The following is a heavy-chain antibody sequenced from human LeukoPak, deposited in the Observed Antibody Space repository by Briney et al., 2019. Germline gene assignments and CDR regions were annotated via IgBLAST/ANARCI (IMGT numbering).Heavy chain of an antibody. CDR3: HLIVVVMGDYFDY. CDR1: GYTFTGYY. CDR2: ISAYNGNT. D-gene: IGHD3-22*01. V-gene: IGHV1-18*04. J-gene: IGHJ4*02. Sequence: GASVKVSCKASGYTFTGYYMHWVRQAPGQGLEWMGWISAYNGNTNYAQKLQGRVTMTTDTSTSTAYMELRSLRSDDTAVYYCHLIVVVMGDYFDYWGQGTLVTVSS.